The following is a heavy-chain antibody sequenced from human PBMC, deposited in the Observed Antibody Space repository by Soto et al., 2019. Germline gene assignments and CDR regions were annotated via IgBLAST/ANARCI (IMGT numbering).Heavy chain of an antibody. V-gene: IGHV4-30-2*01. CDR3: ARHEFSSSGYWKGYYYYYGMDV. Sequence: SETLSLTCAVSGGSISSGGYSWRWIRQPPGKGLEWIGYIYHSGSTYYNPSLKSRVTISVDGYKNQLSLKLSSVTAADTAVYYCARHEFSSSGYWKGYYYYYGMDVWGQGTTVTVSS. J-gene: IGHJ6*02. CDR2: IYHSGST. D-gene: IGHD6-13*01. CDR1: GGSISSGGYS.